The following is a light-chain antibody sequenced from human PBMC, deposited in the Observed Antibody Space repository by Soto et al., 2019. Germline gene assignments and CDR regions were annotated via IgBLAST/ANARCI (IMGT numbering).Light chain of an antibody. J-gene: IGLJ1*01. CDR2: SGN. Sequence: RKRLPSASGTHGQSGTISCSGSSSNIRSNTVNWYQHLPGTAPKLLIYSGNQRPSGVPDRFSGSKSGTSASLAISGLQSEDEADYYCAAWDDSLNGRVFGTGTKVTVL. V-gene: IGLV1-44*01. CDR3: AAWDDSLNGRV. CDR1: SSNIRSNT.